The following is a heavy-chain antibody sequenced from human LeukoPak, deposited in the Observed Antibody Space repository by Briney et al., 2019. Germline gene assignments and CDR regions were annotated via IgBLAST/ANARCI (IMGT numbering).Heavy chain of an antibody. D-gene: IGHD3-3*01. V-gene: IGHV4-61*02. CDR2: IYTSGST. CDR1: GGSSSSGSYY. Sequence: SETLSLTCTVSGGSSSSGSYYWSWIRQPAGRGLEWIGRIYTSGSTNYNPSLKSRVTISVDTSKNQFSLKLSSVTAADTAVYYCARAEVDDFWSGYFGGMDVWGQGTTVTVSS. J-gene: IGHJ6*02. CDR3: ARAEVDDFWSGYFGGMDV.